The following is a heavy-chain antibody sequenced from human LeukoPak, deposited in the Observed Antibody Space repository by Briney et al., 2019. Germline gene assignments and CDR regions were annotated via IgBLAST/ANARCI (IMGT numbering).Heavy chain of an antibody. CDR3: AKDYYGSGSYPWFDP. CDR1: GFTFNNNA. D-gene: IGHD3-10*01. J-gene: IGHJ5*02. CDR2: ISYEGSNK. V-gene: IGHV3-30-3*01. Sequence: GRSLRLSCAASGFTFNNNAMHWVRQAPGKGLEWVAVISYEGSNKYSADSVKGRFSISRDNSKNTLYLQMNSLRAEDTAVYYCAKDYYGSGSYPWFDPWGQGTLVTVSS.